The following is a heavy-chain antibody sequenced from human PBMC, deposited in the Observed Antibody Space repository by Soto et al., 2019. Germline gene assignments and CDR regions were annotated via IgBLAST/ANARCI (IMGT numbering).Heavy chain of an antibody. V-gene: IGHV4-34*01. Sequence: SETLSLTCAVYVGSFSGYYWSWIRQPPGKGLEWIGKSNYSRNTNYNPSLRSRVTLSVDTSKNQFSLRLSSVTAADTAVYYCARHGHWAPLDDWGQGTLVTVSS. CDR2: SNYSRNT. CDR3: ARHGHWAPLDD. CDR1: VGSFSGYY. D-gene: IGHD3-16*01. J-gene: IGHJ4*02.